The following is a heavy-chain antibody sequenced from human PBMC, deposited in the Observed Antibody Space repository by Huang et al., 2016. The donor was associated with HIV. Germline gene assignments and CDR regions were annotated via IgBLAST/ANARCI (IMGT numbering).Heavy chain of an antibody. CDR2: IRYDGNNY. J-gene: IGHJ4*02. Sequence: QVQLVESGGGVVQPGGSLRLSCTASGFTFGSFGMHCVRQAPGKGLEGVAFIRYDGNNYYYADSVRGRFTISRDNSKDTLYLQMNRLRPDDSAVYYCAKDLTYTFGRHFDYWGRGTLVTVSS. CDR1: GFTFGSFG. V-gene: IGHV3-30*02. D-gene: IGHD3-3*01. CDR3: AKDLTYTFGRHFDY.